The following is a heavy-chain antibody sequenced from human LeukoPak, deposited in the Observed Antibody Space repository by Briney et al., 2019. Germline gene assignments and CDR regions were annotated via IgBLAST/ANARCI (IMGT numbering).Heavy chain of an antibody. V-gene: IGHV1-46*01. D-gene: IGHD3-10*01. CDR2: INPSGGST. Sequence: ASVKVSCTASGYTFTSYYMHWVRQAPGQGLEWMGIINPSGGSTSYAQKFQGRVTMTRDTSTSTVYMELSSLRSEDTAVYYCARSETQLWFGELAIHYYYGMDVWGQGTTVTVSS. J-gene: IGHJ6*02. CDR1: GYTFTSYY. CDR3: ARSETQLWFGELAIHYYYGMDV.